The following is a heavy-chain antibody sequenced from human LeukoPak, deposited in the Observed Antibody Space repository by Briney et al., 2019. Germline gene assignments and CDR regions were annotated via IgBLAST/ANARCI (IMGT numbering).Heavy chain of an antibody. Sequence: PSETLSLTCTVSGGSISSSSYYWGWIRQPPGKGLEWIGSIYYSGSTYYNPSLKSRVTISVDTSKNQFSLRLSSVTAADTAVYYCARSLHDFWSGYSQPNWFDPWGQGTLVTVSS. J-gene: IGHJ5*02. CDR2: IYYSGST. CDR1: GGSISSSSYY. V-gene: IGHV4-39*07. CDR3: ARSLHDFWSGYSQPNWFDP. D-gene: IGHD3-3*01.